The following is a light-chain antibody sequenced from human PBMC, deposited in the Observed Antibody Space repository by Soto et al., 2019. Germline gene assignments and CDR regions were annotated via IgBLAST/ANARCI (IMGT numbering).Light chain of an antibody. V-gene: IGKV1-5*01. Sequence: DIKMTQSPSTLSASVGDRVTITCRASQSIRNWLAWYQQNPGKAPNLLIFDASSLQSEVPSRFSGSGSGTEFTLTISSLQPDDFATYYCQEYHSYTWTFGQGTKVDIK. J-gene: IGKJ1*01. CDR2: DAS. CDR3: QEYHSYTWT. CDR1: QSIRNW.